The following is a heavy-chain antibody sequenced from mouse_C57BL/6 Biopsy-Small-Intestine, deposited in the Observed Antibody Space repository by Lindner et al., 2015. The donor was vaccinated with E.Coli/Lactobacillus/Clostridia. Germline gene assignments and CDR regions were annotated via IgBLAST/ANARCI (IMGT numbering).Heavy chain of an antibody. Sequence: SVKVSCKASGYSFSNYPIHWLRQAPGQGLEWLGWINAVNGNTRYSQKLQDRVTITRDTSASTAYVELRSLRSEDTALYFCARTVWNSGSSPYFDIWGQGTLVTVSS. CDR1: GYSFSNYP. V-gene: IGHV1-84*02. CDR2: INAVNGNT. CDR3: ARTVWNSGSSPYFDI. D-gene: IGHD1-3*01. J-gene: IGHJ4*01.